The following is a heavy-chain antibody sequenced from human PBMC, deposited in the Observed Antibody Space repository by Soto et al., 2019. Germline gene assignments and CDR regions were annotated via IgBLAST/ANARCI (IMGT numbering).Heavy chain of an antibody. J-gene: IGHJ5*02. V-gene: IGHV1-18*01. D-gene: IGHD3-3*01. CDR3: ASILPDYDFWSGYYSSWFDP. CDR1: GYTFTSYG. Sequence: GASVKVSCKASGYTFTSYGIGWVRQAPGQGLEWMGWISAYNGNTNYAQKLQGRVTMTTDTSTSTAYMELRSLRSDDTAVYYCASILPDYDFWSGYYSSWFDPWGQGTLVTVSS. CDR2: ISAYNGNT.